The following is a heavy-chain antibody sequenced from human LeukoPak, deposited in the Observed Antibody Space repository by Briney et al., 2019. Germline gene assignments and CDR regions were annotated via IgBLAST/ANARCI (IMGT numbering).Heavy chain of an antibody. CDR2: IIPIFGTA. Sequence: GSSVKVSCKASGGTFSSYAISWVRQAPGQGLEWMGRIIPIFGTANYAQKFQGRVTITTDESTSTAYMELSSLRSEDTAVYYSGRARSKPNDFWSGYAAFDYWGQGTLVTVSS. V-gene: IGHV1-69*05. J-gene: IGHJ4*02. CDR3: GRARSKPNDFWSGYAAFDY. CDR1: GGTFSSYA. D-gene: IGHD3-3*01.